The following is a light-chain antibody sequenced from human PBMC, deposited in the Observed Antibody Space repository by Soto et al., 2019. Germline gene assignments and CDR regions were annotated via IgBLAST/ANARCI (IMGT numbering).Light chain of an antibody. J-gene: IGLJ2*01. Sequence: QPVLTQPPSTSGTPGQRVTISCSGSSSNIGSNTVNWYHQLPGTAPKLLIYNNHQRPSGVPDRFSGSKSGTSASLAISGLQSEDEADYYCAAWDDSLNGVVFGGGTKLTVL. CDR3: AAWDDSLNGVV. CDR2: NNH. CDR1: SSNIGSNT. V-gene: IGLV1-44*01.